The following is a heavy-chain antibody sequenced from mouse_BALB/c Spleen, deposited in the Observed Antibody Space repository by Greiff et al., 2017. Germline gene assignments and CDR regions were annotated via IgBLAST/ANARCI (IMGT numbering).Heavy chain of an antibody. CDR3: ARAGLGAMDY. J-gene: IGHJ4*01. V-gene: IGHV5-17*02. CDR2: ISSGSSTI. D-gene: IGHD3-1*01. Sequence: DVHLVESGGGLVQPGGSRKLSCAASGFTFSSFGMHWVRQAPEKGLEWVAYISSGSSTIYYADTVKGRFTISRDNPKNTLFLQMTSLRSEDTAMYYCARAGLGAMDYWGQGTSVTVSS. CDR1: GFTFSSFG.